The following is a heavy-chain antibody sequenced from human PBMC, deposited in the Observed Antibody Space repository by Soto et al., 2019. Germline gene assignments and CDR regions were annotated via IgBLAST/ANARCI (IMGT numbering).Heavy chain of an antibody. CDR1: GGSIISAGYY. J-gene: IGHJ6*02. Sequence: QVQLQESGPGLVKPSQTLSLTCTVSGGSIISAGYYWSWIRQHPVKGLEWIGYIYYSGTTSYNPSLKSRVTISVDTSKSPFSLTLSSVTAADTAVYYGGRGYRDFGSCYYHYYGMDVWGQGTTVTVSS. V-gene: IGHV4-31*03. CDR3: GRGYRDFGSCYYHYYGMDV. D-gene: IGHD3-3*01. CDR2: IYYSGTT.